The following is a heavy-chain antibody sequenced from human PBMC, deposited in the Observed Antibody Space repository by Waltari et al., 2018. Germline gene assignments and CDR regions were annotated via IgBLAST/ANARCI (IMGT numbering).Heavy chain of an antibody. J-gene: IGHJ4*02. D-gene: IGHD2-8*02. V-gene: IGHV3-7*01. CDR1: GFPFSSNW. CDR3: ARQSTLVRRGLFDY. Sequence: EVHLVESGGGLVQPGGSLRLSCAASGFPFSSNWMSWVRQAPGKGLEWVANIKQDGTEKYYVDSVKGRFTISRDNAKNSLYLQMKSLRAEDTAVYYCARQSTLVRRGLFDYWGQGTLVTVSS. CDR2: IKQDGTEK.